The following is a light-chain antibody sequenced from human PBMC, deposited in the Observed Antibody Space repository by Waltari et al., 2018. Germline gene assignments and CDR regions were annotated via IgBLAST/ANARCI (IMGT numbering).Light chain of an antibody. V-gene: IGLV3-21*04. CDR2: YDS. Sequence: SYVLTQPPSVSLAPGQTAIITCGGDNIESNSVHWYQLQPGQAPVLVMFYDSDRPPGIPDRFSGSNSGNTATLTISRVEDDDEADYFCQVWDDSNNSGVFGGGTKLTVL. CDR1: NIESNS. J-gene: IGLJ2*01. CDR3: QVWDDSNNSGV.